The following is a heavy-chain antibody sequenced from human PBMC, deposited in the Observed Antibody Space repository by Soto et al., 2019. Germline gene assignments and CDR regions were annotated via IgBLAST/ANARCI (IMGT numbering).Heavy chain of an antibody. V-gene: IGHV1-69*13. D-gene: IGHD2-15*01. CDR1: GGTFSTHA. J-gene: IGHJ6*02. CDR2: IIPISGTT. CDR3: ARGSCSAGNCYSGMDV. Sequence: GASVKVSCKASGGTFSTHAIIWVRQAPGHGLEWMGGIIPISGTTYYTQKFQGRVTITADEPTSTAFMELSSLKSEDTAVFYCARGSCSAGNCYSGMDVWGQGTMVTVSS.